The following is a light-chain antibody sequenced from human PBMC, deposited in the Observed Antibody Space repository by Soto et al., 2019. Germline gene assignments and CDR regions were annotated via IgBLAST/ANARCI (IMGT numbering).Light chain of an antibody. J-gene: IGKJ1*01. CDR3: QKYNTTPRT. V-gene: IGKV1-27*01. CDR1: QDISDH. Sequence: DFQMTQSPSSLSESVGDRVTITCRASQDISDHLAWYQQKPGKVHNLLIYAASTLQSGVPSRFSGGGSGTDFTLTISSLQPEDVATYYCQKYNTTPRTFGQGTKVELK. CDR2: AAS.